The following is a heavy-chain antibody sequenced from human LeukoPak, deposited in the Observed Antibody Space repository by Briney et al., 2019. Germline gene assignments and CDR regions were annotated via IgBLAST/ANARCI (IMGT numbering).Heavy chain of an antibody. CDR2: IGDSGVPT. Sequence: AGSLRLSCAASPFTFTSCAMSWVRQAPGRGLEWVSSIGDSGVPTYYADSVKGRFTISRDNAKNSLYLQMNSLRDDDTAVYYCARDSRRYFDWLYDAFDIWGQGTMVTVSS. V-gene: IGHV3-23*01. CDR3: ARDSRRYFDWLYDAFDI. CDR1: PFTFTSCA. J-gene: IGHJ3*02. D-gene: IGHD3-9*01.